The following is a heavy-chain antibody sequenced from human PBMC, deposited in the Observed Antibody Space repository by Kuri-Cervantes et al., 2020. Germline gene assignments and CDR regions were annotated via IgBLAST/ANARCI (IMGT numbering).Heavy chain of an antibody. V-gene: IGHV3-43D*03. J-gene: IGHJ6*03. D-gene: IGHD2-21*01. CDR2: ISWNGDTI. CDR3: AKDIGITIPYYYMDV. CDR1: GFTFDDYG. Sequence: GESLKISCAASGFTFDDYGMSWVRQVPGKGLEWVAGISWNGDTIRYADSVKGRFTISRDNSKNSLYLQMNSLRAEDTALYYCAKDIGITIPYYYMDVWGKGTTVTVSS.